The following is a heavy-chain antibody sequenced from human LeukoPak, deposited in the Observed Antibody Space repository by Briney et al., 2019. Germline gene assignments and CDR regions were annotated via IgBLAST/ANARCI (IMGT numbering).Heavy chain of an antibody. V-gene: IGHV3-23*01. Sequence: GGSLRLSCAASGFTFSSYAMTWVRQAPGKGLEWVSAISGSGGSTYYADSVKGRLTISRDNSKNTLYLQMNSLRGEDTAVYYCAKDQIRDYYDSSGYLAIDYWGQGTLVTVSS. CDR2: ISGSGGST. CDR1: GFTFSSYA. D-gene: IGHD3-22*01. J-gene: IGHJ4*02. CDR3: AKDQIRDYYDSSGYLAIDY.